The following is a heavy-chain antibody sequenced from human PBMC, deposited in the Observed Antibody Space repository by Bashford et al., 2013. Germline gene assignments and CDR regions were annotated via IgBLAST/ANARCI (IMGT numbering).Heavy chain of an antibody. V-gene: IGHV3-23*01. CDR3: ARLVRVFSNDDY. J-gene: IGHJ4*02. Sequence: VRQAPGKGLEWVSAISGSGSSTYYADSVEGRFTISRDNSKNTLYLQMNSMRAGDTAVYYCARLVRVFSNDDYWGQGTLVTVSS. D-gene: IGHD4-11*01. CDR2: ISGSGSST.